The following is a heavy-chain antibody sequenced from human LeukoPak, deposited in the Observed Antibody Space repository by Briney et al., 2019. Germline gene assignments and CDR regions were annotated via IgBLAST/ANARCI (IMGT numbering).Heavy chain of an antibody. CDR2: IYPGDSDT. J-gene: IGHJ6*02. V-gene: IGHV5-51*01. CDR1: GYSFTSYW. CDR3: ARIVRDGYNFDYYGMDV. Sequence: GESLKISCKGSGYSFTSYWIGWVRQMPGKGLEWMGIIYPGDSDTRYSPSFQGQVTISADKSISTAYLQWSSLKVSDTAMYYCARIVRDGYNFDYYGMDVWGQGTTVIASS. D-gene: IGHD5-24*01.